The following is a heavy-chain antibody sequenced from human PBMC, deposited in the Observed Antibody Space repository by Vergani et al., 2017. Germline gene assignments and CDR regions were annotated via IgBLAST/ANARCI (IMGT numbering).Heavy chain of an antibody. CDR2: IYYSGST. D-gene: IGHD2-2*02. J-gene: IGHJ5*02. V-gene: IGHV4-31*02. CDR3: ARDGYYCSSTSCYKWFDP. CDR1: RTGGYY. Sequence: RTGGYYWSWIRQHPGKGLERIGYIYYSGSTYYNPSLKSRVTISVDTSKNQFSLTLSSVTAADTAVYYCARDGYYCSSTSCYKWFDPWGQGTLVTVSS.